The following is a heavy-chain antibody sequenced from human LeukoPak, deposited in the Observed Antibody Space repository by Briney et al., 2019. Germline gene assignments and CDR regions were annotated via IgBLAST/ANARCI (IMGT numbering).Heavy chain of an antibody. J-gene: IGHJ3*02. CDR1: GFTFSSYS. Sequence: PGGSLRLSCAASGFTFSSYSMNWVRQAPGKGLEWGSSISSSSSYIYYADSVKGRFTISRDNAKNSLYLQMNSLRAEDTAVYYCARVGLRYFDWLLSRDSYDAFDIWGQGTMVTVSS. D-gene: IGHD3-9*01. CDR3: ARVGLRYFDWLLSRDSYDAFDI. CDR2: ISSSSSYI. V-gene: IGHV3-21*01.